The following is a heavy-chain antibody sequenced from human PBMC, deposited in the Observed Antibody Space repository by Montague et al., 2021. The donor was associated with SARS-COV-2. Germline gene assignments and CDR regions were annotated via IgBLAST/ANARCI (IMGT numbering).Heavy chain of an antibody. J-gene: IGHJ3*02. V-gene: IGHV4-39*01. CDR3: VRFSIGVVIDDAFDI. D-gene: IGHD3-3*01. CDR2: NFDSGIT. CDR1: GGSISSSSYY. Sequence: SETLSLTCTVSGGSISSSSYYWGWIRQPQGKGLEWIGSNFDSGITYYNPTLKSRVTISVDTSKNQLYLKLSSVTAAATAVYYCVRFSIGVVIDDAFDIWGQGTMVTVSS.